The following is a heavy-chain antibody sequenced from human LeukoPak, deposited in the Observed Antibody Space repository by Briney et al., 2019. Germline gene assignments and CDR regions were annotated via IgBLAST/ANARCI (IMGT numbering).Heavy chain of an antibody. J-gene: IGHJ3*02. CDR1: GGSISSSSYY. Sequence: SETLSLTCTVSGGSISSSSYYWGWIRQPPGKGLEWIGSIYYSGSTYYNPSLKSRVTISVDTSKNQFSLKLSSVTAADTAVYYCARQGLRYFDWLLPPPVSDDAFDIWGQGTMVTVSS. CDR2: IYYSGST. D-gene: IGHD3-9*01. V-gene: IGHV4-39*01. CDR3: ARQGLRYFDWLLPPPVSDDAFDI.